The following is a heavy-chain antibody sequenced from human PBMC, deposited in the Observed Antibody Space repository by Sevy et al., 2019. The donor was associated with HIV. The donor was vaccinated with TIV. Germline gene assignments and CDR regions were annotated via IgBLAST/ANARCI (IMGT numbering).Heavy chain of an antibody. J-gene: IGHJ5*02. Sequence: ASVKVSCKASGYTFTSYYMHWVRQAPGQGLEWMGIINPSGGSTSYAQKFQGRVTMTRDTSTSTAYMELSSLRSEDTAVYYCARVLSPAAPYNWFDPWGQGTLVTVSS. CDR3: ARVLSPAAPYNWFDP. CDR2: INPSGGST. D-gene: IGHD2-2*01. V-gene: IGHV1-46*01. CDR1: GYTFTSYY.